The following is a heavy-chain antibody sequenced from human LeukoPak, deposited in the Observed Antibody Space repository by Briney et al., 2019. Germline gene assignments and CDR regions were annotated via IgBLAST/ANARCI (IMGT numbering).Heavy chain of an antibody. V-gene: IGHV3-23*01. J-gene: IGHJ4*02. CDR1: GGSISSGDYY. D-gene: IGHD5-24*01. Sequence: ETLSLTCTVSGGSISSGDYYWSWIRQAPGKGLEWVSAISGSGGSTYYADSVKGRFTISRDNSKNTLYLQMNSLRAEDTALYYCAKDIEMATIRYGYPDYWGQGTLVTVSS. CDR2: ISGSGGST. CDR3: AKDIEMATIRYGYPDY.